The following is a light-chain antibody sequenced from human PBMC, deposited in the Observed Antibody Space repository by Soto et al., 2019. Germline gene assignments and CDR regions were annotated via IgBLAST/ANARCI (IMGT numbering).Light chain of an antibody. CDR3: SSFTSVSTWV. CDR1: RSDIGDYNY. J-gene: IGLJ3*02. Sequence: QSALTQPASVSGSPGQSITISCTGTRSDIGDYNYVSWYQQHPGKTPKLMIYEVNNRPSGVSNRFSGSKSGNTASLTISGLQAEDEADYYCSSFTSVSTWVFGVGTQLTVL. V-gene: IGLV2-14*01. CDR2: EVN.